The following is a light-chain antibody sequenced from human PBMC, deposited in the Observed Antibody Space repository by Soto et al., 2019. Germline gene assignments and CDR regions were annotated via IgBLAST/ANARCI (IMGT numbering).Light chain of an antibody. V-gene: IGKV1-5*01. J-gene: IGKJ5*01. Sequence: DIQMTHSPSTLSASVGERVTITCRASQTISTWLAWYQHKPGKAPNLLIYDASTLMSGVPSRFSGSGSGTEFTLTISSLQPGDFATYYCQQSETYPLTFGQGTRLEIK. CDR2: DAS. CDR1: QTISTW. CDR3: QQSETYPLT.